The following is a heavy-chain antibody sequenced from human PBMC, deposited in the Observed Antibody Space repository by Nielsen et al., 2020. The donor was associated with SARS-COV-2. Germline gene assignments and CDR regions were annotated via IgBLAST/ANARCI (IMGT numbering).Heavy chain of an antibody. V-gene: IGHV4-31*03. Sequence: SETLSLTCTVSGDSITSGGSHWSWIRHHPSRGLEWLGFTSYDGNTYSNPSLESRLIISFDTSENQFSLRLNSVTAADTAIYFCARGAAWFDPWGQGTRVTVSS. CDR1: GDSITSGGSH. D-gene: IGHD2-15*01. CDR2: TSYDGNT. CDR3: ARGAAWFDP. J-gene: IGHJ5*02.